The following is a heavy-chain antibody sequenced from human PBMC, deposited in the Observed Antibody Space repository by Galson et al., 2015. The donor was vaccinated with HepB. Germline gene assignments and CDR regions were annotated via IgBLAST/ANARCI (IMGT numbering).Heavy chain of an antibody. CDR1: GGTFSGYA. V-gene: IGHV1-69*13. CDR3: ARGLRITIFGVVTSDAFDI. CDR2: IIPIFGTA. J-gene: IGHJ3*02. D-gene: IGHD3-3*01. Sequence: SVKVSCKASGGTFSGYAISWVRQAPGQGLEWMGGIIPIFGTANYAQKFQGRVTITADESTSTAYMELSSLRSEDTAVYYCARGLRITIFGVVTSDAFDIWGQGTMVTVSS.